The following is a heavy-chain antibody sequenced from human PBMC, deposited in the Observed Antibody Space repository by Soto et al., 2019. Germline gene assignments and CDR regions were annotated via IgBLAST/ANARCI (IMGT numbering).Heavy chain of an antibody. Sequence: VGSLRLSCAASGFTFSSYGMHWVRQAPGKGLEWVAVISYDGSNKYYADSVKGRFTISRDNSKNTLYLQMNSLRAEDTAVYYCAKDQVEQWLARDYYYYYGMDVWGQGTTVTVSS. D-gene: IGHD6-19*01. CDR2: ISYDGSNK. CDR3: AKDQVEQWLARDYYYYYGMDV. CDR1: GFTFSSYG. V-gene: IGHV3-30*18. J-gene: IGHJ6*02.